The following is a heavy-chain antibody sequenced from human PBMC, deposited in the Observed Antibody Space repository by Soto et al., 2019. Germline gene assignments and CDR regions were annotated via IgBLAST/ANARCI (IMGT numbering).Heavy chain of an antibody. CDR2: IIPIFGTA. D-gene: IGHD1-1*01. Sequence: SVKVSCKASGGTFSSYAISWVRQAPGQGLEWMGGIIPIFGTANYAQKFQGRVTITADESTSTAYMELSSLRSEDTAVYYCAREEQIGPISYYGMDVWGQGTTVTASS. J-gene: IGHJ6*02. CDR3: AREEQIGPISYYGMDV. V-gene: IGHV1-69*13. CDR1: GGTFSSYA.